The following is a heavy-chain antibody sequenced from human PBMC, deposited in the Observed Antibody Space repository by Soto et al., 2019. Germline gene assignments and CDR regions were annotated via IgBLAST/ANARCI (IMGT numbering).Heavy chain of an antibody. CDR1: GGTFSSYA. CDR3: ARGGCRFRCHGTRAYFDY. CDR2: IIPIFGTA. J-gene: IGHJ4*02. D-gene: IGHD2-15*01. V-gene: IGHV1-69*12. Sequence: QVQLVQSGAEVKKPGSSVKVSCKASGGTFSSYAISWVRQAPGQGLERMGGIIPIFGTANYAQKFQGRVTITADESTSTAYMELSSLRSEDTAVYYCARGGCRFRCHGTRAYFDYWGQGTLVTVSS.